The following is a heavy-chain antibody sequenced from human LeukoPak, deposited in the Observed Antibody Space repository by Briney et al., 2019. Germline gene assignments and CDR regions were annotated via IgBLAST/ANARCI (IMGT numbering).Heavy chain of an antibody. CDR2: VDAGSDNR. Sequence: ASVKVSCKASGYRFTSYSIHWVRQAPGQRLEWMGSVDAGSDNRKYSQKFQGRVTVTSDTSASTAYMELSSLRSEDTAVYYCARNPQYCSGGSCYFDYWGQGTLVTVSS. J-gene: IGHJ4*02. CDR3: ARNPQYCSGGSCYFDY. CDR1: GYRFTSYS. D-gene: IGHD2-15*01. V-gene: IGHV1-3*01.